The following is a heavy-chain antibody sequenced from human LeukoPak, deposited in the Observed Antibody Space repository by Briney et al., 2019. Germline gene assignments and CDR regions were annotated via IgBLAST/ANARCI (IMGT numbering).Heavy chain of an antibody. V-gene: IGHV4-34*01. D-gene: IGHD1-1*01. CDR2: INHSGST. J-gene: IGHJ6*03. Sequence: SETLSLTCAVYGESFSGHFWNWIRQPPGKGLEWIGEINHSGSTNYNPSLKSRVTISVDTSKKQFSLKLSAVTAADTAVYYCAKGRKQQERRYYDYYYMDVWGKGTTVTVSS. CDR1: GESFSGHF. CDR3: AKGRKQQERRYYDYYYMDV.